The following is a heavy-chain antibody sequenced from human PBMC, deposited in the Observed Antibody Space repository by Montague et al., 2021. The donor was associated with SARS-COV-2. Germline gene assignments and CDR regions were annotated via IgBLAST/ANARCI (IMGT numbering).Heavy chain of an antibody. D-gene: IGHD3-10*01. CDR1: GFTFDDYA. Sequence: SLRLSCAASGFTFDDYAMHWVRQAPGKGLEWVSGISWNSGSIGYADSVKGRFTISRDNAKNSLYLQMNSLRAEDTALYYCAKDMVRGVITPGFDYWGQGTLVTVSP. V-gene: IGHV3-9*01. CDR2: ISWNSGSI. J-gene: IGHJ4*02. CDR3: AKDMVRGVITPGFDY.